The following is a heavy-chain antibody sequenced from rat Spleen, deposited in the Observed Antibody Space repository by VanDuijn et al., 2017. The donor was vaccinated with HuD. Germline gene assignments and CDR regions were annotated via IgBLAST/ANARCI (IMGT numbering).Heavy chain of an antibody. Sequence: EVQLVESGGGLVQPARSLKLSCAASGFTFSNYDMAWVRQAPTTDLEWVASISPSGRSTYYRDTVKGRFTVSRDNAKSTLYLQMDSLRSEDTATYYCARPQTTRVYDWYFDFWGPGTMVTVSS. CDR1: GFTFSNYD. V-gene: IGHV5-25*01. D-gene: IGHD1-4*01. J-gene: IGHJ1*01. CDR3: ARPQTTRVYDWYFDF. CDR2: ISPSGRST.